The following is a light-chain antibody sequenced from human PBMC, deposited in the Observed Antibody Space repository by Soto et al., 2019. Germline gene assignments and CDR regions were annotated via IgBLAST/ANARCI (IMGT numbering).Light chain of an antibody. V-gene: IGKV3-20*01. J-gene: IGKJ2*01. Sequence: DIVLTQSPGTLSLSPGERATLSCRASQIISSTYLGWYQQKPGQPPRLLIYGASSRATGIPDRFSGSGSGTDFTLTISRLEPEDFAVYYCQHYGTSLYTFGQGTKLEIK. CDR1: QIISSTY. CDR2: GAS. CDR3: QHYGTSLYT.